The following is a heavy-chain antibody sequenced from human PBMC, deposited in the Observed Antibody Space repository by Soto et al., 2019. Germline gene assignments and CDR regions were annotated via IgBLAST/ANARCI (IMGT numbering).Heavy chain of an antibody. CDR2: ISSSSENI. CDR1: GFTFNNYW. Sequence: PGGSLRLSCAASGFTFNNYWMTWVRQPPGKGLQWISYISSSSENIYYADSVKGRFTVSRDNAKNTLFLQMNSLRDDDSAIYYCARLPKGSVVTGWGQGSLVTVSS. J-gene: IGHJ4*01. D-gene: IGHD2-21*02. CDR3: ARLPKGSVVTG. V-gene: IGHV3-48*02.